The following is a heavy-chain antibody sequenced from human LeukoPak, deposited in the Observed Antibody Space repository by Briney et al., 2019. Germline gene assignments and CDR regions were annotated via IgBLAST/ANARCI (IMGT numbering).Heavy chain of an antibody. CDR2: ISSSSSYI. D-gene: IGHD2-15*01. V-gene: IGHV3-21*01. Sequence: PGGSLRLSCAASGFTFSSYSMNWVRQAPGKGLEWVSSISSSSSYIYYADSVRGRFTISRDNAKNSLYLQMNSLRAEDTAVYYCARGAEELLGAFDIWGQGTMVTVSS. CDR1: GFTFSSYS. CDR3: ARGAEELLGAFDI. J-gene: IGHJ3*02.